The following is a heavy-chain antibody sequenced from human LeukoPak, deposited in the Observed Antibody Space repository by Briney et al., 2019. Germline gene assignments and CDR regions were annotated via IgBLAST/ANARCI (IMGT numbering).Heavy chain of an antibody. CDR1: GGSFSGYY. J-gene: IGHJ6*03. CDR2: INHSGST. D-gene: IGHD3-22*01. Sequence: PSETLSLTCAVYGGSFSGYYWSWIRQPPGKGLEWIGEINHSGSTNYNPSLKSRVTISVDTSKNQFSLKLSSVTAADTAVYYCASRRSIVVGAYYYYYMDVWGKGTTVTVSS. CDR3: ASRRSIVVGAYYYYYMDV. V-gene: IGHV4-34*01.